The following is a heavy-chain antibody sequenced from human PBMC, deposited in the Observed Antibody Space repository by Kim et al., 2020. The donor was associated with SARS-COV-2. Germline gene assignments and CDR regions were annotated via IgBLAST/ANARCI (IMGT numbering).Heavy chain of an antibody. J-gene: IGHJ3*02. CDR3: TRVPPDPGSYYDAFDI. CDR1: GFTFSGSA. CDR2: IRSKANSYAT. V-gene: IGHV3-73*01. Sequence: GGSLRLSCAASGFTFSGSAMHWVRQASGKGLEWVGRIRSKANSYATAYAASVTGRFTISRDDSKNTAYLQMNSLKTEDTAVYYCTRVPPDPGSYYDAFDIWGQGTMVTASS. D-gene: IGHD3-10*01.